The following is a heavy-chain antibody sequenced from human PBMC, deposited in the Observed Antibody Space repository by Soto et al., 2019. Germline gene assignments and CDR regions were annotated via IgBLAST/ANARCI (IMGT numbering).Heavy chain of an antibody. CDR1: GFTFSSYG. CDR3: AKDSTVDSSSWRGHGMDV. CDR2: ISYDGSNK. V-gene: IGHV3-30*18. J-gene: IGHJ6*02. D-gene: IGHD6-13*01. Sequence: GGSLRLSCAASGFTFSSYGMHWVRQAPCKVLEWVAVISYDGSNKYYADSVKGRFTISRDNYKNTLYLQMNSLRAEDTAVYYCAKDSTVDSSSWRGHGMDVWGQGTTVTVSS.